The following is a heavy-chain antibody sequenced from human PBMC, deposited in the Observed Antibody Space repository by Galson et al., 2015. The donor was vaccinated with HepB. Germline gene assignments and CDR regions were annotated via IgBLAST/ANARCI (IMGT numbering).Heavy chain of an antibody. CDR3: VKETGQLHPTRYWSHGLVV. Sequence: SLRLSGAASGCSFSNYAMGWVRQAPGKGLEWVSSIRASGGAKFYADSVRGRFTISRDNSKNMLYLQMSRLRVEDTAVYYCVKETGQLHPTRYWSHGLVVWGQGTTITVPS. J-gene: IGHJ6*02. V-gene: IGHV3-23*01. CDR1: GCSFSNYA. D-gene: IGHD2-8*02. CDR2: IRASGGAK.